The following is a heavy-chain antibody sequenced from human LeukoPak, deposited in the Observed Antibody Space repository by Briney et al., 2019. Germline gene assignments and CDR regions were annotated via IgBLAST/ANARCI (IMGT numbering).Heavy chain of an antibody. V-gene: IGHV7-4-1*02. D-gene: IGHD5-12*01. Sequence: ASVKLSCKGSGYTFTSYASYWVRQAPGQGREWMGWINTNTGSPTNAQGFSGQIVVSLDTSVSTAYLHISRLTAEAAAVDFYAREEKAGGRYSGYDYSYWGQGTLVTVSS. J-gene: IGHJ4*02. CDR2: INTNTGSP. CDR1: GYTFTSYA. CDR3: AREEKAGGRYSGYDYSY.